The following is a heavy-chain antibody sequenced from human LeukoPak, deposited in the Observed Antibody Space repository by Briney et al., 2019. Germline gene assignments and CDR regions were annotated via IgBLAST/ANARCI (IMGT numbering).Heavy chain of an antibody. CDR1: GGTFSSYA. CDR3: ATFPVDTAMAPPDFDY. J-gene: IGHJ4*02. Sequence: SVKVSCKASGGTFSSYAISWVRQAPGQGLEWMGRIIPILGIANYAQKFQGRVTITADKSTSTAYMELSSLRSEDTAVYYCATFPVDTAMAPPDFDYWGQGTLVTVSS. V-gene: IGHV1-69*04. CDR2: IIPILGIA. D-gene: IGHD5-18*01.